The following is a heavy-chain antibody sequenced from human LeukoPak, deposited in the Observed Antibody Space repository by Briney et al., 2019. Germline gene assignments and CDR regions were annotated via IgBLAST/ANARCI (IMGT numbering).Heavy chain of an antibody. CDR2: VHLSGAT. CDR3: TRESGAFSPFGF. J-gene: IGHJ4*02. D-gene: IGHD1-26*01. CDR1: GGSITTTNW. V-gene: IGHV4-4*02. Sequence: PSGTLSLSCAVSGGSITTTNWWSWVRQPPGKGLEWIGEVHLSGATNYNPSLESRVSMSIDKSKNHLSLEVTSVTAADTAIYYCTRESGAFSPFGFWGQGTLLTVSS.